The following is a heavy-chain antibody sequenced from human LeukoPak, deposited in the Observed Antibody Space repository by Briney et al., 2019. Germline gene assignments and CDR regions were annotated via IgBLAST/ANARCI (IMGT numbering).Heavy chain of an antibody. V-gene: IGHV4-4*07. J-gene: IGHJ5*02. CDR2: IYTSGST. CDR3: ARDFAVYCGGDCYAP. Sequence: PSETLSLTCTVSGGSISSYYWTWIRQPAGKGLEWIGRIYTSGSTNYNPSLKSRVTMSVGTSKNQFSLKLSSVTAADTAVYYCARDFAVYCGGDCYAPWGQGTLVTVSS. CDR1: GGSISSYY. D-gene: IGHD2-21*02.